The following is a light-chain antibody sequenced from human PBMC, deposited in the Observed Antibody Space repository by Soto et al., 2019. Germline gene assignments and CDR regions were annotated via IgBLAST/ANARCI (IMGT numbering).Light chain of an antibody. CDR3: RTRTV. Sequence: QPVLTQSPSASASPGASVKLTCTLSSGHSSYAIAWHQQQPEKGPRYLMKVNSDRSHINGDGIPDRFSGSSSGAERDLTDSSLQSGDEADYYCRTRTVFGGGTKVTVL. J-gene: IGLJ2*01. CDR1: SGHSSYA. V-gene: IGLV4-69*01. CDR2: VNSDRSH.